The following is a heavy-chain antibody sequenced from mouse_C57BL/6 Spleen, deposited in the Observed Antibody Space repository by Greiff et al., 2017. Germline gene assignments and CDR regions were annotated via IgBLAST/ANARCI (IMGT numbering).Heavy chain of an antibody. CDR3: AKGDGYYDAMDY. CDR2: IWSGGST. J-gene: IGHJ4*01. D-gene: IGHD2-3*01. CDR1: GFSLTSYG. V-gene: IGHV2-4*01. Sequence: VKLMESGPGLVQPSQSLSITCTVSGFSLTSYGVHWVRQPPGKGLEWLGVIWSGGSTDYNAAFISRLSISKDNSKSQVFFKMNSLQADDTAIYYCAKGDGYYDAMDYWGQGTSVTVSS.